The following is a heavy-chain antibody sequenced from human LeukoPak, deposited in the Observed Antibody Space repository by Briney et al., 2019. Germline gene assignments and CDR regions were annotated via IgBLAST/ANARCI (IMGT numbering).Heavy chain of an antibody. CDR3: ARIAAAGKYNWFDP. CDR2: INHSGST. CDR1: GDSINYYY. D-gene: IGHD6-13*01. V-gene: IGHV4-34*01. Sequence: PSETLSLTCTVSGDSINYYYWSWLRQPPGKGLEWIGEINHSGSTNYNPSLKSRVTISVDTSKNQFSLKLRSVTAADTAVYYCARIAAAGKYNWFDPWGQGTLVTVSS. J-gene: IGHJ5*02.